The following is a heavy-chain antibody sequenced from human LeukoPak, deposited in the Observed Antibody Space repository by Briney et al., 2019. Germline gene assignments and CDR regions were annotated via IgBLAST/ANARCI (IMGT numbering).Heavy chain of an antibody. CDR1: GFTFSSYA. CDR2: ISYDGSNK. Sequence: GGSLRLSCAASGFTFSSYAMHWVRQAPGKGLEWVAVISYDGSNKYYADSVKGRFTISRDNSKNTLYLQMNSLRAEDTAVYYCASLGSSGYYFFDYWGQGTLVTVSS. J-gene: IGHJ4*02. D-gene: IGHD3-3*01. V-gene: IGHV3-30-3*01. CDR3: ASLGSSGYYFFDY.